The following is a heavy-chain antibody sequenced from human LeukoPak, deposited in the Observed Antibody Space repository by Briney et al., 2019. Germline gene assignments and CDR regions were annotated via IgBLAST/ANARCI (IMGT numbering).Heavy chain of an antibody. CDR3: ATSYDAKTAPYDL. J-gene: IGHJ5*02. V-gene: IGHV4-4*09. D-gene: IGHD3-3*01. CDR2: IYTSGST. Sequence: SETLSLTCTVSGGSISSYSWSWVRQPPGKGLEWIGYIYTSGSTGYNPSLKSRVTMSVGTSKNQLSMELRFLTAADTAVYFCATSYDAKTAPYDLWGQGTLVTVSS. CDR1: GGSISSYS.